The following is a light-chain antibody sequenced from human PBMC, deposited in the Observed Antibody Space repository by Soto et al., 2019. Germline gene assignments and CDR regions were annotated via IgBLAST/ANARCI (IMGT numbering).Light chain of an antibody. J-gene: IGKJ4*01. V-gene: IGKV3-11*01. CDR2: DAS. CDR1: QSVSSY. CDR3: QQRSNWPLT. Sequence: DIVLTQSPATLSLSPGERATLSCRASQSVSSYLAWYQQKPGQAPRLLIYDASNRATGIPARFSGSGSGTDFTLTISSLEPEDFAVYYYQQRSNWPLTFGGGTNVEIK.